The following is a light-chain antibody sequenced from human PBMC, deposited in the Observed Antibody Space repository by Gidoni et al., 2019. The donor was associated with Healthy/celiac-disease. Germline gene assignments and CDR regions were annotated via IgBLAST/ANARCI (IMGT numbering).Light chain of an antibody. CDR3: QQNYNTPGYT. CDR1: QSNRSY. CDR2: AAS. J-gene: IGKJ2*01. Sequence: DIQMTQSPSSLSASVGDRVTITSRASQSNRSYLTWYHQKPGKGPKLLISAASSLQSGVPSWFSSSRSGTDFTLTISSLQPEDFATYYCQQNYNTPGYTFXQXTKLEIK. V-gene: IGKV1-39*01.